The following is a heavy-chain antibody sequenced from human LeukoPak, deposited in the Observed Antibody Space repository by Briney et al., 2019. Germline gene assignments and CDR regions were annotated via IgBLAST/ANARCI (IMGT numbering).Heavy chain of an antibody. CDR1: GGTFSSYA. Sequence: SVKVSCKASGGTFSSYAISWVRQAPGQGLEWMGGIIPIFGTANYAQKYQGRVTITTDESTSTAYMELSSLRSEDTAVYYCARATVSTMVRGVICYMDVWGKGTTVTVSS. V-gene: IGHV1-69*05. CDR3: ARATVSTMVRGVICYMDV. J-gene: IGHJ6*03. CDR2: IIPIFGTA. D-gene: IGHD3-10*01.